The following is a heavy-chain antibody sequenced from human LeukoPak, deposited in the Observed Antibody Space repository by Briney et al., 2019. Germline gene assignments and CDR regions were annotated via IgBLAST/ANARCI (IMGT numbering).Heavy chain of an antibody. CDR3: ARGGYYDSSGYYQWNWFDP. V-gene: IGHV4-34*01. Sequence: SETLSLTCAVYGGSFSGYYWSWIRQPPGKGLEWIGEINHSGSTNYNPSLKSRVTISADTSKNQFSLKLSSVTAADTAVYYCARGGYYDSSGYYQWNWFDPWGQGTLVTVSS. CDR2: INHSGST. J-gene: IGHJ5*02. CDR1: GGSFSGYY. D-gene: IGHD3-22*01.